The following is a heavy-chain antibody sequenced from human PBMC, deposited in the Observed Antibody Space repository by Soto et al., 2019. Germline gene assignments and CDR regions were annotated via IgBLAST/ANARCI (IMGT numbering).Heavy chain of an antibody. Sequence: SETLSLTCAVYGGSFSGYYWSWVRQPPGKGLEWIGEIYHSGSTNYNPSLKSRVTISVDKSKNQFSLKLSSVTAADTAVYYCARGVNWFDPWGQGTLVTVSS. V-gene: IGHV4-34*01. CDR1: GGSFSGYY. J-gene: IGHJ5*02. CDR3: ARGVNWFDP. CDR2: IYHSGST.